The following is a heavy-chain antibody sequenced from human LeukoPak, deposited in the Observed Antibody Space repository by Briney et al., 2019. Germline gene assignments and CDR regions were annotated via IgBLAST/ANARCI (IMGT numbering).Heavy chain of an antibody. CDR3: TTEYFGGFEY. V-gene: IGHV3-15*07. D-gene: IGHD3-16*01. Sequence: GGSLRLSCVASTFTKAWMNWVRQAPGKGLEWVGRVKNRGDGRTTDYAAPVKGRFTISRDDSKRTVYLQMNSLKTEDTAVYFCTTEYFGGFEYWGQGTLVTVSP. J-gene: IGHJ4*02. CDR2: VKNRGDGRTT. CDR1: TFTKAW.